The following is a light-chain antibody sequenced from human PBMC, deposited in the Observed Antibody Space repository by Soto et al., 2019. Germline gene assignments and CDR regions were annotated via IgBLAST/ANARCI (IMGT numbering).Light chain of an antibody. CDR2: HAS. V-gene: IGKV3-11*01. J-gene: IGKJ1*01. Sequence: IVLSLSPAALAVSPGERATRACRASQSVSSFLAWYQQKPGQAPRLLIYHASTRATGIPGRFSGSGSGTDFTLTISGLEPEDFAVYYCQHRSNWPPTFGQGTKVDIK. CDR3: QHRSNWPPT. CDR1: QSVSSF.